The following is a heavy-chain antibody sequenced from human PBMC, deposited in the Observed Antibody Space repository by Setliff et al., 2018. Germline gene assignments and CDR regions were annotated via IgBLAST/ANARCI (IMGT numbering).Heavy chain of an antibody. D-gene: IGHD3-10*01. Sequence: SETLSLTCTVSGGSISSGTYYWSWIRQPAGKGLEWIGRIYTSGSTNYNPSLKSRVTMSLDTSKNQFSLKLTSVTAADTALYYCARDRPITMVQGVMFDPWGQGTLVTVSS. V-gene: IGHV4-61*02. CDR2: IYTSGST. CDR1: GGSISSGTYY. CDR3: ARDRPITMVQGVMFDP. J-gene: IGHJ5*02.